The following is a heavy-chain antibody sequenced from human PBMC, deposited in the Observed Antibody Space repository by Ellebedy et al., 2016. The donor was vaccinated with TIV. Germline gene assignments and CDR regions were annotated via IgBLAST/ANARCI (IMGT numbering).Heavy chain of an antibody. CDR1: GFSFSSYW. CDR2: IRQDGSEK. CDR3: ATDGSYGDYLSPTHAFVM. Sequence: GGSLRLSCAASGFSFSSYWMTWVRQAPGKGLEWVANIRQDGSEKYYVDSVTGRFTISRDNAKNSLYLQMNSLRAEDPAVYYCATDGSYGDYLSPTHAFVMWGQGTLVTVSA. J-gene: IGHJ3*02. V-gene: IGHV3-7*01. D-gene: IGHD4-17*01.